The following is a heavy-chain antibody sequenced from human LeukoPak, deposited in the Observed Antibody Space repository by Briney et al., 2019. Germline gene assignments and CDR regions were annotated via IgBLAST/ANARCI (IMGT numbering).Heavy chain of an antibody. CDR1: GYTFTGYY. V-gene: IGHV1-2*06. J-gene: IGHJ4*02. Sequence: ASVKVSCKASGYTFTGYYMDWVRQAPGQGLEWMGRINPNSGGTNYAQKFQGRVTMTRDTSITTAYMELTSLRSDDTAVYYCARDLFYSVSGTYYNVGRVFNYWGQGTLVTVSS. CDR3: ARDLFYSVSGTYYNVGRVFNY. D-gene: IGHD3-10*01. CDR2: INPNSGGT.